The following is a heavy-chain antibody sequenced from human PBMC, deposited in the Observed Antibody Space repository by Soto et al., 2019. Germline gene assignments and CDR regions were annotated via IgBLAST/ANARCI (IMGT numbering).Heavy chain of an antibody. V-gene: IGHV1-46*03. J-gene: IGHJ4*02. CDR1: GYTFTNNY. CDR2: INPSGGNT. D-gene: IGHD3-9*01. CDR3: ARIYGTYYDISTGLWGGHLDY. Sequence: QVQLVQSGAEEKKPGASVKVSCKASGYTFTNNYVVWVRQAPGQGLEWMGIINPSGGNTIYAQKFQDRVTMTSDTSTSTIYIELSSLRSEDTAVFYCARIYGTYYDISTGLWGGHLDYWGQGTQVTVSS.